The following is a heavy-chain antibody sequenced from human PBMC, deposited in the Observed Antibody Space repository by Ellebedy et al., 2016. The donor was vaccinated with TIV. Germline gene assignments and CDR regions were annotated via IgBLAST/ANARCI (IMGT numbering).Heavy chain of an antibody. CDR1: GFTFDNFA. V-gene: IGHV3-48*02. CDR3: VIRIRRGY. CDR2: ISGSSSRI. D-gene: IGHD2-21*01. J-gene: IGHJ4*02. Sequence: GESLKISCATSGFTFDNFAMRWFRQAPGKGLEWVSYISGSSSRIYYADSVKGRFTISRDNAKNSLYLQMNSLRDEDTAVYYCVIRIRRGYWGQGTLVTVSS.